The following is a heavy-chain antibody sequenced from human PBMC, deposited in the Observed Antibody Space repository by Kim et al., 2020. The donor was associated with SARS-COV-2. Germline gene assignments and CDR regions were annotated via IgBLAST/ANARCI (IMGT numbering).Heavy chain of an antibody. V-gene: IGHV4-39*01. CDR2: IYYSGST. CDR3: ARHKRLHYDILTGYYKEYACDI. Sequence: SETLSLTCTVSGGSISSSSYYWGRIRQPPGKGLEWIGSIYYSGSTYYNPSLKSCITISVDTSKNQFSLKLSSVTAAATAVYYCARHKRLHYDILTGYYKEYACDIWGQETMVTVSS. J-gene: IGHJ3*02. CDR1: GGSISSSSYY. D-gene: IGHD3-9*01.